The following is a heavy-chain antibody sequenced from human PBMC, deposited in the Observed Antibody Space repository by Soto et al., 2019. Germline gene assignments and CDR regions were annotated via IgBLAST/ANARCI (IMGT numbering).Heavy chain of an antibody. J-gene: IGHJ4*02. CDR2: ISNGGTDK. CDR3: AKAEGYSTRTNCYSEGVTFDY. Sequence: VQLVESGGGVVQPGRSLRLSCAASGFIFDSYDMHWVRQAPGKGLEWVAVISNGGTDKYYADSVKGRFTISRDNAKNTLDLQMNSLRPEDTAVYYCAKAEGYSTRTNCYSEGVTFDYWGQGTLVGVSS. V-gene: IGHV3-30*18. CDR1: GFIFDSYD. D-gene: IGHD2-2*02.